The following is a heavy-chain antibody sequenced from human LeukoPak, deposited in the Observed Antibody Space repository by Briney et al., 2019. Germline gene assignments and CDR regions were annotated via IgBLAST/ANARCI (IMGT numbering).Heavy chain of an antibody. CDR2: ISSDGNDK. D-gene: IGHD6-6*01. Sequence: GGSLRLSCAASGVTFSSYGMHWVRQAPGKGLEWVALISSDGNDKLYGDSVKGRFTISRDDSKSTLYLQMNSLRAEDTAVYYCAKGAIEGSSPFDYWGQGTLVTVSS. J-gene: IGHJ4*02. CDR3: AKGAIEGSSPFDY. CDR1: GVTFSSYG. V-gene: IGHV3-30*18.